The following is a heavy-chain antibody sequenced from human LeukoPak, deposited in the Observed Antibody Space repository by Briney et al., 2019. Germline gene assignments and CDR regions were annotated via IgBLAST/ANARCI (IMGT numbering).Heavy chain of an antibody. Sequence: GGSLRLSCSASGFILDNYAMHWVRQAPGKGLEWVSGISWNSGETGYADSVKGRFTISRDNARMSLYLQINSLRPEDTALYYCAKDRKSKDLDSIDIWGQGTMVTVSS. J-gene: IGHJ3*02. D-gene: IGHD3-3*01. CDR2: ISWNSGET. CDR1: GFILDNYA. CDR3: AKDRKSKDLDSIDI. V-gene: IGHV3-9*01.